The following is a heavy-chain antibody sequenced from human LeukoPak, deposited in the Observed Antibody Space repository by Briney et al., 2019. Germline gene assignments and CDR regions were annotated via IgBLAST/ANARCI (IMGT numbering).Heavy chain of an antibody. Sequence: PGGSLRLSCAASGFTFSVYSMNWVRQSPGQGLEWVSSISSSSNFTFYADSVKGRFSISRDNAKDSLYLQINSLRAEDTAVYYCTRPESSSSLACDHWGQGTLVTVSS. D-gene: IGHD2-2*01. V-gene: IGHV3-21*01. CDR1: GFTFSVYS. CDR2: ISSSSNFT. CDR3: TRPESSSSLACDH. J-gene: IGHJ4*02.